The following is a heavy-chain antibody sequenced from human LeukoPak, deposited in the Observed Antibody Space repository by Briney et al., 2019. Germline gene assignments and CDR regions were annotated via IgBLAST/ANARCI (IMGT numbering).Heavy chain of an antibody. CDR3: ARVQWFGELFQNDYYYYYGMDV. J-gene: IGHJ6*02. Sequence: GGSLRLSCAASGFTFSSYWMSWVRQAPGKGLEWAANIKQDGSEKYYVDSVKGRFTISRDNAKNSLYLQMNSLRAEDTAVYYCARVQWFGELFQNDYYYYYGMDVWGQGTTVTVSS. CDR2: IKQDGSEK. CDR1: GFTFSSYW. D-gene: IGHD3-10*01. V-gene: IGHV3-7*01.